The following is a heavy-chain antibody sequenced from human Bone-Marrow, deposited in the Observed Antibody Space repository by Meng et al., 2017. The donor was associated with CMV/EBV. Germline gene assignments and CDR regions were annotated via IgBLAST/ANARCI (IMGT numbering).Heavy chain of an antibody. V-gene: IGHV3-48*03. CDR1: GFTFSRYE. J-gene: IGHJ4*02. CDR2: ISSSGSTK. Sequence: LSLTCAASGFTFSRYEMNWVRQAPGKGLEWVTYISSSGSTKYYADSVKGRFTISRDNAKNSLYLQMNSLRAEDTAVYYCARAFDYWGQGTLVTVSS. CDR3: ARAFDY.